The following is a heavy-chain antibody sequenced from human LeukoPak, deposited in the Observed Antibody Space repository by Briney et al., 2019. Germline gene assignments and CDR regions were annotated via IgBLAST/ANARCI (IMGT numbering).Heavy chain of an antibody. J-gene: IGHJ4*02. Sequence: GGSLRLPCAASGFTFSSYAMSWVRQAPGKGLEWVSAISGSGGSTYYADSVKGRFTISRDNSKNTLYLQMNSLRAEDTAVYYCAKDSGRIQLWLEYFDYWGQGTLVTVSS. V-gene: IGHV3-23*01. D-gene: IGHD5-18*01. CDR2: ISGSGGST. CDR1: GFTFSSYA. CDR3: AKDSGRIQLWLEYFDY.